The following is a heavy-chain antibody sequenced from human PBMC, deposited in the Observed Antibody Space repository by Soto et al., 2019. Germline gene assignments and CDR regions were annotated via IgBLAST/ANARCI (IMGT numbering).Heavy chain of an antibody. D-gene: IGHD2-2*01. Sequence: QVQLVQSGAEVKKPGSSVKVSCEASGGTFGSYAISWVRQAPGQGLEWMGGIIPIPGTANYAQKFQGGVTIAADESTSTAYMELSSLRSEDTAVYYCARSQGSSTSLEIYYYYYYGMDVWGQGTTVTVSS. CDR3: ARSQGSSTSLEIYYYYYYGMDV. CDR1: GGTFGSYA. V-gene: IGHV1-69*01. J-gene: IGHJ6*02. CDR2: IIPIPGTA.